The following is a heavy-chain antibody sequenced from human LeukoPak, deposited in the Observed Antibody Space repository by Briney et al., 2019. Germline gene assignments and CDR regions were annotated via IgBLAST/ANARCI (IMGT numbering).Heavy chain of an antibody. CDR1: GGSISSYY. V-gene: IGHV4-59*08. J-gene: IGHJ2*01. D-gene: IGHD3-3*01. Sequence: RTSETLSLTCTVSGGSISSYYWSWIRQPPGEGLEWIGYIYYSGSTNYNPSLKSRVTISVDKSKNQFSLKLSSVTAADTAVYYCARHLSVDYDFWSGYSPGYFDLWGRGTLVTVSS. CDR2: IYYSGST. CDR3: ARHLSVDYDFWSGYSPGYFDL.